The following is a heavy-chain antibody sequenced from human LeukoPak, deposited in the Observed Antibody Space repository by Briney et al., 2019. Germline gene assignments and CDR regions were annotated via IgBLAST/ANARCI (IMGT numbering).Heavy chain of an antibody. D-gene: IGHD1-26*01. J-gene: IGHJ5*02. V-gene: IGHV1-3*01. CDR1: GYTFTSYA. CDR2: INAGNGNT. CDR3: AREWELLWFDP. Sequence: HWASVKVSCKASGYTFTSYAMHWVRQASGQRLEWMGWINAGNGNTKYSQKFQGRVTITRDTSASTAYMELSSLRSEDTAVYYCAREWELLWFDPWGQGTLVTVSS.